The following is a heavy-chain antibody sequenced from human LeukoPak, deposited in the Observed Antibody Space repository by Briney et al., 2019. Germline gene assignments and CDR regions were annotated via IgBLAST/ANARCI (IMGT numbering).Heavy chain of an antibody. V-gene: IGHV4-31*03. CDR3: ARLENHALDY. CDR2: IYYSGST. D-gene: IGHD1-14*01. Sequence: SETLSLTCTVSGGSISSGGYYWSWIRQPPGKRLEWIGYIYYSGSTYYNPSLRSRATLSVDTSKTEFPLKLSSVPGADTAGYYCARLENHALDYWGQGTLVTVSS. J-gene: IGHJ4*02. CDR1: GGSISSGGYY.